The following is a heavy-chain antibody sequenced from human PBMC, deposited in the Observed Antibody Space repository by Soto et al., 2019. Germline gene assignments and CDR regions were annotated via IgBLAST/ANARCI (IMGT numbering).Heavy chain of an antibody. CDR2: IYYSGST. CDR3: ARDTGLRGQNWFDP. CDR1: GGSISSGGYY. J-gene: IGHJ5*02. V-gene: IGHV4-31*03. Sequence: SETLSLTCTVSGGSISSGGYYWSWIRQHPGKGLEGIGYIYYSGSTYYNPSLKGRVTISVDTSKNQFSLKRSSVTAADTAVYYCARDTGLRGQNWFDPWGQGTLVTVSS. D-gene: IGHD2-8*01.